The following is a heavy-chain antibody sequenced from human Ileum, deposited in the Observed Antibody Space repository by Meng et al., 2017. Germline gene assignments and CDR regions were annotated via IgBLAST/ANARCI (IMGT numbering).Heavy chain of an antibody. CDR1: GYTLTELS. J-gene: IGHJ5*02. D-gene: IGHD6-13*01. V-gene: IGHV1-24*01. Sequence: ASVTVSFQVSGYTLTELSMHWVRQAPGKGREWMGGFDPEDGETIYAQKFQGRVTMTEGTCTDTAYMELSSLRSEDPAVYYCAHHYGGSSSWYAFYGWFEPWGQGTLVTVSS. CDR2: FDPEDGET. CDR3: AHHYGGSSSWYAFYGWFEP.